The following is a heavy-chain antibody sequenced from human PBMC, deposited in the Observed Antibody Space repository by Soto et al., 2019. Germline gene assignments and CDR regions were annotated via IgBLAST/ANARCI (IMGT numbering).Heavy chain of an antibody. CDR1: GYTFSRHW. CDR3: ARPRSMSSSGFDI. J-gene: IGHJ3*02. V-gene: IGHV3-74*01. CDR2: ISPDGTIT. D-gene: IGHD6-6*01. Sequence: EVQLVESGGGLVQPGGSLRLSCAASGYTFSRHWIHWVRQAPGQGLVGVSRISPDGTITDYADSVRGRFTISRDNAKNTLYVQMDSLRADDTAVYYCARPRSMSSSGFDIWGQGTMVTVSS.